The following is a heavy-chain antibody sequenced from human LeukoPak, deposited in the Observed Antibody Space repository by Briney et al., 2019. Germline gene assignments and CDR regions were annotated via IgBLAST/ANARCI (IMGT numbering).Heavy chain of an antibody. Sequence: GGSLRLSCAASGFTFSSYSMNWVRQAPGKGLEWVSSISSSSSYIYYADSVKGRFTISRDNAKNSLYLQMNSLRAEDTAVYYCAREFYCSGGSCPIRDWGQGTMVTVSS. D-gene: IGHD2-15*01. J-gene: IGHJ3*01. CDR3: AREFYCSGGSCPIRD. V-gene: IGHV3-21*01. CDR2: ISSSSSYI. CDR1: GFTFSSYS.